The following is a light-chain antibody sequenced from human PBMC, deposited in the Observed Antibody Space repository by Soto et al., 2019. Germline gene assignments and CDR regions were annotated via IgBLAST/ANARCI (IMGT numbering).Light chain of an antibody. CDR1: QSVSSSY. Sequence: EIVLTQSPGTLSLSPGERATLSCRASQSVSSSYLAWYQQKPGQAPRFLIYDASNRATGIPARFSGSGSGTDFTLTISSLEPEDFAVYYCQQRSNWPPAFGQGTRLEI. CDR2: DAS. J-gene: IGKJ5*01. CDR3: QQRSNWPPA. V-gene: IGKV3D-20*02.